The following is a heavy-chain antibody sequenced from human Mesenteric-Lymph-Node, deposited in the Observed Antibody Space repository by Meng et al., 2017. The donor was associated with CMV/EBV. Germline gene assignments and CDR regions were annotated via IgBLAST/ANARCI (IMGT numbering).Heavy chain of an antibody. CDR2: IYCSGST. V-gene: IGHV4-39*07. CDR1: GGSISSSSYY. D-gene: IGHD3-3*01. J-gene: IGHJ6*02. Sequence: SETLSLTCTVSGGSISSSSYYWGWIRQPPGKGLEWIGSIYCSGSTYYNPSLKSRVTISVDTSKNQFSLKLSSVTAADTAVYYCARGRKNFWGGYSPLYYYGINIWGQGTTVTVSS. CDR3: ARGRKNFWGGYSPLYYYGINI.